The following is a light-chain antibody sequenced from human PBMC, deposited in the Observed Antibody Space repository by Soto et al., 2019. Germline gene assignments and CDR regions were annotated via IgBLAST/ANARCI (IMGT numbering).Light chain of an antibody. Sequence: LTQPHSVSESPGKTVTISCTRSSGNIANNYVQWYQQRPGSAPTIMIYEGKQRPSGVPDRFSASKSGTSASLAISGLRSEDEADYYCSATDDILGGPVFGGGTKLTVL. CDR1: SGNIANNY. J-gene: IGLJ3*02. CDR2: EGK. CDR3: SATDDILGGPV. V-gene: IGLV6-57*04.